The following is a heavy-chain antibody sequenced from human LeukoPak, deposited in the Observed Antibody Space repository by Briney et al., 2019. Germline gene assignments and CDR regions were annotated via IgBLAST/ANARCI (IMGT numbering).Heavy chain of an antibody. CDR3: ARDSFSGSSLDY. Sequence: GGSLRLSCAASGFTLDEYCMSWVRQAPRKGLEWDYSINWDGGSTAYVDSVQGRFTISRDNAKNSLHLQMKSLRAEDTALYYCARDSFSGSSLDYWGQGTLVTVSS. CDR2: INWDGGST. CDR1: GFTLDEYC. J-gene: IGHJ4*02. V-gene: IGHV3-20*04. D-gene: IGHD1-26*01.